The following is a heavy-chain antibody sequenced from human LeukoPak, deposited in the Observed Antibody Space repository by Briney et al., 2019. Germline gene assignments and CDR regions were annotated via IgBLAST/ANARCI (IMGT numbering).Heavy chain of an antibody. CDR2: IYYSGST. CDR1: GGSISSYF. D-gene: IGHD6-19*01. J-gene: IGHJ4*02. CDR3: ARGGVADYLDY. V-gene: IGHV4-59*08. Sequence: PSETLSLTCTISGGSISSYFWTWIRQPPGKGLEWIGYIYYSGSTNYNPSLKSRVTISLDTSKNQFSLKLSSVTAADTAVYYCARGGVADYLDYWGQGTLVTVSS.